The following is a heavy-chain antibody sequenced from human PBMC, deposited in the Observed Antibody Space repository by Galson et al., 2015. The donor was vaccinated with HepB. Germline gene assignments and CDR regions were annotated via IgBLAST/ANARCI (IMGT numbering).Heavy chain of an antibody. Sequence: SVKVSCKASGGTFSRYAISWVRQAPGQGLEWMGGIIPIFGTANYAQKFQGRVTITADESTSTAYMELSSLRSEDTAVYYCARFIGGGGDPSYYYYGMDVWGQGTTVTVSS. CDR2: IIPIFGTA. CDR3: ARFIGGGGDPSYYYYGMDV. J-gene: IGHJ6*02. V-gene: IGHV1-69*13. CDR1: GGTFSRYA. D-gene: IGHD2-21*02.